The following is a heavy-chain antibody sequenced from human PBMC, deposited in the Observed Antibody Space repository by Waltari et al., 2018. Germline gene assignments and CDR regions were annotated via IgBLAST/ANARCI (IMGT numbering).Heavy chain of an antibody. Sequence: QVQLVPSGAEMESSGASVKTSCKASGYSFTSSDIQWVRQNTGQGLEWRGWMNANSGNTNYAQEFQGRVTITRNTSISTAYMELSSLRSEDTAVYYCARGRINYDIVSCTLDYWGQGTLVTVSS. J-gene: IGHJ4*02. CDR3: ARGRINYDIVSCTLDY. V-gene: IGHV1-8*03. CDR2: MNANSGNT. D-gene: IGHD3-9*01. CDR1: GYSFTSSD.